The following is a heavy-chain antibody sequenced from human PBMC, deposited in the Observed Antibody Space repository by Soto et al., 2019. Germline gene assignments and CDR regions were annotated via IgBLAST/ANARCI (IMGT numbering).Heavy chain of an antibody. Sequence: SETLSLTCAVSGGSISSGGYSWSWIRQPPGKGLEWIGYIYHSGSSNYTSSLKSRVTISVDTSKNQFSLKLSSVTAADTAVYYCARQDRPNWFDPWGQGTLVTVSS. CDR1: GGSISSGGYS. D-gene: IGHD3-22*01. CDR3: ARQDRPNWFDP. V-gene: IGHV4-61*08. J-gene: IGHJ5*02. CDR2: IYHSGSS.